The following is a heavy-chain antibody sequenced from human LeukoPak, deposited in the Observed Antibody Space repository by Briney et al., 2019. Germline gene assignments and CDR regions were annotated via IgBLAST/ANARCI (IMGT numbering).Heavy chain of an antibody. CDR2: INPSGGST. Sequence: ASVKVSCRASGYTFTSYYMHWVRQAPGQGLEWMGIINPSGGSTSYAQKFQGRATMTRDTSTSTVYMELSSLRSEDTAVYYCARDLSDYDDYWGQGTLVTVSS. J-gene: IGHJ4*02. CDR1: GYTFTSYY. V-gene: IGHV1-46*01. CDR3: ARDLSDYDDY.